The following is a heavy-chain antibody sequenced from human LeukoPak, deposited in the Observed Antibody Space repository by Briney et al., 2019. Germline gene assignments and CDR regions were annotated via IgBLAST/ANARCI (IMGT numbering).Heavy chain of an antibody. J-gene: IGHJ4*02. D-gene: IGHD5-18*01. CDR1: GGTFSSYA. Sequence: GASVKVSCKASGGTFSSYAISWVRQAPGQGLEWMGGIIPIFGTANYAQKFQGRVTITTDESTNTAYMELSSLRSEDTAVYYCARSPWIQLGYFDYWGQGTLVTVSS. CDR3: ARSPWIQLGYFDY. CDR2: IIPIFGTA. V-gene: IGHV1-69*05.